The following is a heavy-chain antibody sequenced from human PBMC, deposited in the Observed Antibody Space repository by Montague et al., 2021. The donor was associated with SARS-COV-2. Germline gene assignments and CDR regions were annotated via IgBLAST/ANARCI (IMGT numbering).Heavy chain of an antibody. CDR3: AKALYSGGFFFESGSDF. D-gene: IGHD6-19*01. J-gene: IGHJ4*02. CDR2: ISGDGATA. V-gene: IGHV3-23*01. CDR1: GFTFGDYA. Sequence: SLRLSCAASGFTFGDYAINWVRQAPGKGLEWVASISGDGATAYYAESVLGRFAIPRDNSKNTVLLQMGSLSVKDAAVYYCAKALYSGGFFFESGSDFWGQGTLVTVSS.